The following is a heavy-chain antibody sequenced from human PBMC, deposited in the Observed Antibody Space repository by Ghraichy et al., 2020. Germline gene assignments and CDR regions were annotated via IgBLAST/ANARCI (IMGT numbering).Heavy chain of an antibody. Sequence: GESLNISCAASGFTFSSYAMSWVRQAPGKGLEWVSAISGSGGSTYYADSVKGRFTISRDNSKNTLYLQMNSLRAEDTAVYYCAKHMRSRTTYYDSSGYYAPLYGMDVWGQGTTVTVSS. CDR3: AKHMRSRTTYYDSSGYYAPLYGMDV. J-gene: IGHJ6*02. V-gene: IGHV3-23*01. CDR1: GFTFSSYA. D-gene: IGHD3-22*01. CDR2: ISGSGGST.